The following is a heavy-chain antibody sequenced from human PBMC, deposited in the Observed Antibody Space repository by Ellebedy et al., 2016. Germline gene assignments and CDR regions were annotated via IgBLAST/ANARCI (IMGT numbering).Heavy chain of an antibody. D-gene: IGHD6-13*01. V-gene: IGHV4-59*08. CDR1: GDSISSYY. CDR2: IYYSGST. J-gene: IGHJ4*02. CDR3: ARTLISSTWYPDY. Sequence: SETLSLTCTVSGDSISSYYWSWIRQPPGKGLEWIGYIYYSGSTNYNPSLKSRVTISIETSKNQFSLRLSSVTAADTAVYYCARTLISSTWYPDYWGQGTLVAVSS.